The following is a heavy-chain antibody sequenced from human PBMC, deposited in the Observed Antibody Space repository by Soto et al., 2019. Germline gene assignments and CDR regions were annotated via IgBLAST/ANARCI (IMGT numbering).Heavy chain of an antibody. CDR3: ASQRPTVTTFDY. V-gene: IGHV4-34*01. Sequence: QVQLRQWGAGLVKPSETLSLTCAVYGGSFNGYYWNWIRQPPGKGLEWIGEINHSGSTNYNPSLKNRVSLSVDTSKNQFSLRLSSVTAADTAVYYCASQRPTVTTFDYWGQGTLVTVSS. D-gene: IGHD4-17*01. CDR1: GGSFNGYY. CDR2: INHSGST. J-gene: IGHJ4*02.